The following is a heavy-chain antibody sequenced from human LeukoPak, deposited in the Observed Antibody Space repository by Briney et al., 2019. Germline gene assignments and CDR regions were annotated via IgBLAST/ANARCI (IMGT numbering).Heavy chain of an antibody. V-gene: IGHV3-7*01. D-gene: IGHD6-13*01. CDR1: GFTFSSYW. CDR3: ARDMAAAVLDYYYYGMDV. J-gene: IGHJ6*02. CDR2: IKQDGSEK. Sequence: PGGSLRLSCAASGFTFSSYWMSWVRQAPGKGLEWVANIKQDGSEKYYVDSAKGRFTISRDNAKNSLYLQMNSLRAEGTAVYYCARDMAAAVLDYYYYGMDVWGQGTTVTVSS.